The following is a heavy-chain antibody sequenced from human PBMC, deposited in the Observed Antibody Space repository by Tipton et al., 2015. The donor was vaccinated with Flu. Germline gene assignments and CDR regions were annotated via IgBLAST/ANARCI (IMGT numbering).Heavy chain of an antibody. CDR2: VHQTGTS. V-gene: IGHV4-39*02. D-gene: IGHD4-11*01. Sequence: TLSLTCTVSGGSISSGNYYWSWIRQPPGKGLEWIGNVHQTGTSYYNPSLRSRVIITVDRRKNHFSLRLTSVTAADTAVYFCARRDYSNYVSEPKNWFDSWGQGTLVTVSS. CDR1: GGSISSGNYY. J-gene: IGHJ5*01. CDR3: ARRDYSNYVSEPKNWFDS.